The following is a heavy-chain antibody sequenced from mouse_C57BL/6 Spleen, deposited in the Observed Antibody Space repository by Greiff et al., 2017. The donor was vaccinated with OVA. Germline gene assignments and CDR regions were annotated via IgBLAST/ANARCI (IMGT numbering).Heavy chain of an antibody. J-gene: IGHJ4*01. CDR1: GFTFSNYW. CDR3: TEGRSHAMDY. Sequence: VQLKESGGGLVQPGGSMKLSCVASGFTFSNYWMNWVRQSPEKGLEWVAQIRLKSDNYATHYAESVKGRFTISRDDSKSSVYLQMNNLRAEDTGIYYCTEGRSHAMDYWGQGTSVTVSS. V-gene: IGHV6-3*01. CDR2: IRLKSDNYAT.